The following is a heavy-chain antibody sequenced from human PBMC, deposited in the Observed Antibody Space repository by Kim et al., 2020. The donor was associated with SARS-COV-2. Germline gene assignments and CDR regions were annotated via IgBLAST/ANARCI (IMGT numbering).Heavy chain of an antibody. J-gene: IGHJ4*02. Sequence: ASVKVSCKASGYTFTRSGVNWVRQAPGQGLEWMGWISADNANTNYAQKLQGRVTMTTDTSTSTAYMELRSLRSDDTAVYYCASGDWNYSGLCSNWGQGTLGTVSS. CDR2: ISADNANT. V-gene: IGHV1-18*01. CDR3: ASGDWNYSGLCSN. D-gene: IGHD1-7*01. CDR1: GYTFTRSG.